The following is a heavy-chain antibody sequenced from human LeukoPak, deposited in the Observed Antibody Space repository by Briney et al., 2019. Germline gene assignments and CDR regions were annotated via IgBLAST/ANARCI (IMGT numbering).Heavy chain of an antibody. CDR1: GFTFSSYS. J-gene: IGHJ6*02. CDR2: ISSSSSYI. V-gene: IGHV3-21*01. D-gene: IGHD3-22*01. CDR3: ARDRYDSSGYRPLYYYYGMDV. Sequence: GGSLRLSCAASGFTFSSYSMNWVRQAPGKGLEWVSSISSSSSYIYYADSVKGRFTISRDNAKNSLYLQMNSPRAEDTAVYYCARDRYDSSGYRPLYYYYGMDVWGQGTTVTVSS.